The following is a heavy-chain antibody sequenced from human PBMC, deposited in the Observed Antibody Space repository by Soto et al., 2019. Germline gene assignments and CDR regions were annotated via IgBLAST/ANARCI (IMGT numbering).Heavy chain of an antibody. V-gene: IGHV3-23*01. CDR1: DSTIRRYA. D-gene: IGHD3-16*01. Sequence: GSLRLSCAASDSTIRRYAMSWVRQAPGKGLEWVSGITGNSARIYYADSVKGRFSISRDNSKNTLYLQMDTLRAEDTAVYYCAKNGDFDYDAFDVWGQGTVVTVSS. CDR2: ITGNSARI. J-gene: IGHJ3*01. CDR3: AKNGDFDYDAFDV.